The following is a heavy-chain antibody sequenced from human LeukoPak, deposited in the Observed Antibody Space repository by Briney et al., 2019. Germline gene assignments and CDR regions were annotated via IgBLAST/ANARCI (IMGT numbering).Heavy chain of an antibody. CDR2: ISYDGSNK. CDR3: ARAVYYDSSGYYYLGDAFDI. CDR1: GGTFSSYA. D-gene: IGHD3-22*01. Sequence: SCKASGGTFSSYAMHWVRQAPGKGLEWVAVISYDGSNKYYADSVKGRFTISRDNSKNTLYLQMNSLRAEDTAVYYCARAVYYDSSGYYYLGDAFDIWGQGTMVTVSS. V-gene: IGHV3-30*04. J-gene: IGHJ3*02.